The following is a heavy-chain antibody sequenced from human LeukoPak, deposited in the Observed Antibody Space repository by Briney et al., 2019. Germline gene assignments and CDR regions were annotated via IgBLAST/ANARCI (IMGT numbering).Heavy chain of an antibody. CDR3: ARFDEGFDY. Sequence: PGRSLRLSCAASGFTFSNYAMHWVRQAPGKGLEWVAVISYDGSNKYYADSVKGRFTISRDNSKNTLYLQMNSLRAEDTAVYYCARFDEGFDYWGQGTLVTVSS. CDR2: ISYDGSNK. CDR1: GFTFSNYA. J-gene: IGHJ4*02. V-gene: IGHV3-30-3*01. D-gene: IGHD3-10*01.